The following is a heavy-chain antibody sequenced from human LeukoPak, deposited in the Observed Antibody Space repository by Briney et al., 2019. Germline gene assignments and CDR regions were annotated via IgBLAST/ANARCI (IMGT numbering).Heavy chain of an antibody. CDR3: ARKNDFDI. CDR2: IYDSGST. Sequence: SGTLSLSCTVSGGSIRSDNSNWVRQPPGKGLEWIGCIYDSGSTYYNPSLKSRVTISVDMSKCQLSLRLTSVNAADTAVYYRARKNDFDIWGQGTLVTVSS. CDR1: GGSIRSDN. V-gene: IGHV4-59*01. J-gene: IGHJ3*02. D-gene: IGHD2/OR15-2a*01.